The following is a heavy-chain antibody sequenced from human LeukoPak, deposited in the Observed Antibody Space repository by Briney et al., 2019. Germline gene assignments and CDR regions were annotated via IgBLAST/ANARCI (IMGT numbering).Heavy chain of an antibody. CDR1: GYTFTSYY. D-gene: IGHD6-19*01. Sequence: ASVKVSCKASGYTFTSYYMHWVRQAPGQGLEWMGIINPSGGSTSYAQKFQGRVTMTRDTSTSTAYMELSSLRSEDTAVYYCARVIGQWLADYWGQGTLVTVSS. V-gene: IGHV1-46*01. J-gene: IGHJ4*02. CDR2: INPSGGST. CDR3: ARVIGQWLADY.